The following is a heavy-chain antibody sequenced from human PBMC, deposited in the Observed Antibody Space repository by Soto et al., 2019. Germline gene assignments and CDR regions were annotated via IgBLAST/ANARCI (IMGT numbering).Heavy chain of an antibody. Sequence: ASVKVSCKASGYTSTNYGMHWVRQAPGQRLEWMGWINAGSGNTKYSQKFQGRITITRDTSASTVYMELSSLRSEDTAVYYCANDIIVIPGAKGIDDWAQGALVTGSS. J-gene: IGHJ4*02. CDR1: GYTSTNYG. V-gene: IGHV1-3*01. CDR2: INAGSGNT. CDR3: ANDIIVIPGAKGIDD. D-gene: IGHD2-2*01.